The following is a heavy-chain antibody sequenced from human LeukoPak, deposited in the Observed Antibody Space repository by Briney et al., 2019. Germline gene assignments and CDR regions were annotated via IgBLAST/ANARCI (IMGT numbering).Heavy chain of an antibody. J-gene: IGHJ4*02. CDR1: GGTFSSYA. CDR3: ARDRIGIYYFDY. CDR2: ISPIFGTA. D-gene: IGHD5-12*01. V-gene: IGHV1-69*13. Sequence: SVKVSCKASGGTFSSYAISWVRQAPGQGLEWMGGISPIFGTANYAQKFQGRVTITADESTSTAYMELSSLRFEDTAVYHCARDRIGIYYFDYWGQGTLVTVSS.